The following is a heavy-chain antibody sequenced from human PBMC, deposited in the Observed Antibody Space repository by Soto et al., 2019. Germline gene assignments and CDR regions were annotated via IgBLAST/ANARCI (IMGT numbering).Heavy chain of an antibody. CDR2: INHSGST. Sequence: QVQLQQWGAGLLKPSETLSLTCAVYGGSFSGYYWSWIRQPPGKGLEWIGEINHSGSTNYNPSLKSRFTISVGTSKKQFHLKLRSVTAADTAVYYCARVGDRCSSTSCMAFGHFDYWGQGTLVTVSS. J-gene: IGHJ4*02. CDR3: ARVGDRCSSTSCMAFGHFDY. D-gene: IGHD2-2*01. CDR1: GGSFSGYY. V-gene: IGHV4-34*01.